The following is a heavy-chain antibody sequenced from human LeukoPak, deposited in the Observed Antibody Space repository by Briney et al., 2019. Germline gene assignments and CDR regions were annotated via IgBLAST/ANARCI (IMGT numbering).Heavy chain of an antibody. D-gene: IGHD2-15*01. V-gene: IGHV1-2*06. CDR3: AREENCSGGSCYYY. CDR2: INPNSGGT. J-gene: IGHJ4*02. Sequence: ASVKVSCKASGYTFTAYYIHWVRQAPGQGLEWMGRINPNSGGTNCAQNFQGRVTMTRDTSITTAYMELNKLTSDDTAVYYRAREENCSGGSCYYYWGQGTLVTVSS. CDR1: GYTFTAYY.